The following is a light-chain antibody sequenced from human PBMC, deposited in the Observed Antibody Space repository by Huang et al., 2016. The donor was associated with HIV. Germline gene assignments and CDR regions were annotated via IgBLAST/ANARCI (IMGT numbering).Light chain of an antibody. CDR3: QQYDISPLT. V-gene: IGKV3-20*01. Sequence: EVVLTQSPGTLSLSPGERAPLSCRASERVGIPYLAWYQQKPGRAPSLLIHGTFTKAAGNPDRVSGSGSGTYFTLTISRREPEDVAVYYCQQYDISPLTVGGGTRVEIK. CDR1: ERVGIPY. J-gene: IGKJ4*01. CDR2: GTF.